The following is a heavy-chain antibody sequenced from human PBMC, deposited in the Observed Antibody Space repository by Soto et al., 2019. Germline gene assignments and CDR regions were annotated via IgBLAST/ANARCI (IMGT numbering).Heavy chain of an antibody. J-gene: IGHJ6*03. CDR2: IYPGDSDT. CDR3: ARVGGTYGDYPAAYYYYYMDV. CDR1: GYSFTSYW. Sequence: LGESLKISCKVSGYSFTSYWIGCVRQMPGKGLEWMGIIYPGDSDTRYSPSFQGQVTISADKSISTAYLQWSSLKASDTAMYYCARVGGTYGDYPAAYYYYYMDVWGKGTTVTVS. D-gene: IGHD4-17*01. V-gene: IGHV5-51*01.